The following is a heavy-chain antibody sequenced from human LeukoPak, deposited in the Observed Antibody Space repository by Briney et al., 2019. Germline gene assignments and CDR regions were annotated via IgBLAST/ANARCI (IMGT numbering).Heavy chain of an antibody. CDR2: MNPNSGNT. J-gene: IGHJ5*02. CDR3: ARAPGIAAAGTIWFDP. Sequence: GASVKVSCKASGYTFTSYDINWVRQATGQGLEWMGWMNPNSGNTGYAQKFQGRVTMTRNTSISTAYMELSSLRSEDTAVYYCARAPGIAAAGTIWFDPWGQGTLVTVSS. CDR1: GYTFTSYD. D-gene: IGHD6-13*01. V-gene: IGHV1-8*01.